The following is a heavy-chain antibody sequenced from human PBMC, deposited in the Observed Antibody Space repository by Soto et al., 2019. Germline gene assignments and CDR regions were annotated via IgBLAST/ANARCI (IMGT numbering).Heavy chain of an antibody. V-gene: IGHV4-4*07. CDR2: LYTSGNT. J-gene: IGHJ5*02. CDR3: ARETVLGTDNWFEP. D-gene: IGHD6-19*01. CDR1: GGSFTTYY. Sequence: QVQLQESGPGLVKPSETLSLTCTVSGGSFTTYYWNWIRQPAGKRLEWIGRLYTSGNTKYNPSLKSRLTMSLDTSKRQFSLKLSSVTAADTAIYYCARETVLGTDNWFEPWGQGILVTVSS.